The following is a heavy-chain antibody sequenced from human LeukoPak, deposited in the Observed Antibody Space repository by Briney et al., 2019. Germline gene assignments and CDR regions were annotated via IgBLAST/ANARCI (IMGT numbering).Heavy chain of an antibody. D-gene: IGHD2-21*02. J-gene: IGHJ3*01. CDR3: ARSLAYAYCGGDCQGAFDV. CDR1: GGSISSSSYY. Sequence: SETLSLTCTVSGGSISSSSYYWGWIRQPPGKGLEWIGSIYYSGSTYYNPSLKSRVTISVDTSKNQFSLKLRSVTAADTALYYCARSLAYAYCGGDCQGAFDVWGQGTMVTVSS. CDR2: IYYSGST. V-gene: IGHV4-39*07.